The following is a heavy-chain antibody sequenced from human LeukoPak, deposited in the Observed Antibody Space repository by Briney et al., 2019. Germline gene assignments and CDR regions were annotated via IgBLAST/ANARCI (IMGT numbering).Heavy chain of an antibody. CDR1: GYTFTSYG. J-gene: IGHJ4*02. CDR3: ARNLGPLWFGELFTDY. CDR2: ISAYNGNT. D-gene: IGHD3-10*01. Sequence: GASVKVSCKASGYTFTSYGISWVRQAPGQGLEWMGWISAYNGNTNYAQKLQGRVTMTTDTSTSTAYMELRSLRSDDTAVYYCARNLGPLWFGELFTDYWGQGTLVTVSS. V-gene: IGHV1-18*01.